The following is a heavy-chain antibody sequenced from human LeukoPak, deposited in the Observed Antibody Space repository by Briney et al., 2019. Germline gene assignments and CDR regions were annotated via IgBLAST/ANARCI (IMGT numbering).Heavy chain of an antibody. J-gene: IGHJ5*02. V-gene: IGHV1-69*04. Sequence: SVKVSCKASGGTFSSYAISWVRQAPGQGLEWMGRIIPILGIANYAQKFQGRVTITADKSTSTAYMELSSLRSEDTAVYYCARSDYSNYNWFDPWGQGTLVTVSS. D-gene: IGHD4-11*01. CDR2: IIPILGIA. CDR1: GGTFSSYA. CDR3: ARSDYSNYNWFDP.